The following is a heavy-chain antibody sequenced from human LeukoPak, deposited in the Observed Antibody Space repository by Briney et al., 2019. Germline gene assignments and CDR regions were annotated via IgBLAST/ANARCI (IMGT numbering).Heavy chain of an antibody. CDR3: ARAVSSSWYGGFDY. CDR2: IIPILGIA. Sequence: SVTVSCKASGGTFSSYAISWVRQAPGQGLEWMGRIIPILGIANYAQKFQGRVTITADKSTSTAYMELSSLRSEDTAVYYCARAVSSSWYGGFDYWGQGTLVTVSS. D-gene: IGHD6-13*01. J-gene: IGHJ4*02. V-gene: IGHV1-69*04. CDR1: GGTFSSYA.